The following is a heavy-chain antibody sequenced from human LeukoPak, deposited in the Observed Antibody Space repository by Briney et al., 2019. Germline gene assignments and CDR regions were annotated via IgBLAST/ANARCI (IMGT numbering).Heavy chain of an antibody. V-gene: IGHV1-46*01. CDR3: ARDSRITMVRGVMGY. Sequence: ASVKVSCKASGYTFTSYGISWVRQAPGQGLEWMGIINPSGSSTSYAQKFQGRLTMTRDTSTSTVYMELSSLSSEDTAVYYCARDSRITMVRGVMGYWGQGTLVTVSS. J-gene: IGHJ4*02. CDR1: GYTFTSYG. D-gene: IGHD3-10*01. CDR2: INPSGSST.